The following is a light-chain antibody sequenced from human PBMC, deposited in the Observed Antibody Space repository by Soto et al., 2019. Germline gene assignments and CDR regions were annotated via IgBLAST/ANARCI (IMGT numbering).Light chain of an antibody. V-gene: IGKV3-20*01. CDR3: QQYGGSFI. CDR2: NTS. J-gene: IGKJ3*01. Sequence: EIVLTQSPGTLSLSPGEGATVSCRVSQSINSKSLVWYQRKFGQAPRLLTYNTSSRAAGIPDRLSGSGSGTDLTLSISRLEHQDFEVSYCQQYGGSFIFGPGTKVDIK. CDR1: QSINSKS.